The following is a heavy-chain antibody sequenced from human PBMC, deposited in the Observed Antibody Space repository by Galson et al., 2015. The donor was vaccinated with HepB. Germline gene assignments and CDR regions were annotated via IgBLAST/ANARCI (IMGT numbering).Heavy chain of an antibody. V-gene: IGHV1-18*01. Sequence: SVKVSCKASRNTFSRYTISWLRQAPGQGLERMGWINIYNGIANYAQKFQGRVTMTIDTSTSTAYMDLRSLRSDDTAVYYCARGGAAAIGGPTFDYWGQGTLVTVSS. J-gene: IGHJ4*02. CDR3: ARGGAAAIGGPTFDY. CDR1: RNTFSRYT. CDR2: INIYNGIA. D-gene: IGHD5-24*01.